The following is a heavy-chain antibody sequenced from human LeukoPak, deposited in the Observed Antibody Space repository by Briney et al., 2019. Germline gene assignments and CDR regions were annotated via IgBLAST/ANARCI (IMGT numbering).Heavy chain of an antibody. J-gene: IGHJ4*02. CDR2: IYYNGRT. Sequence: SETLSLTCTVSGASISSSSYFWGWIRQPPGKGLEWIGTIYYNGRTYYNPSLKSRVTISVDTSKNQFSLNLRFVTAADTAVYYCARYHDSSDYWGQGTLVTVSS. CDR3: ARYHDSSDY. CDR1: GASISSSSYF. V-gene: IGHV4-39*01. D-gene: IGHD3-22*01.